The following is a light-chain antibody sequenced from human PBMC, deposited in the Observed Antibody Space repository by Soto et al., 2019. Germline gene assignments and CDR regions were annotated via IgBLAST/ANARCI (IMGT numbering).Light chain of an antibody. CDR1: HTVSSSY. J-gene: IGKJ5*01. CDR2: GGS. V-gene: IGKV3-20*01. Sequence: EIVLTQSPGTLSLSPGERATLYCRASHTVSSSYFAWYQQKPGQAPRLLIYGGSSRATDIPDRFTGSGSGTDFTLTISRLEPEDFAVYFCQQFSSSPVTFGGGTRLEIK. CDR3: QQFSSSPVT.